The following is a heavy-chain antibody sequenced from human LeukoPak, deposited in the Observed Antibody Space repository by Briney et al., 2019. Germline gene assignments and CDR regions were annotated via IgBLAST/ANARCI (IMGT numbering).Heavy chain of an antibody. D-gene: IGHD3-22*01. J-gene: IGHJ4*02. Sequence: GSLRLSCAASGFTFSNYNMNWVRQPPGKGLEWIGSISYSGSTYYNPSLKSRVTIYVDTSKNQFSLKLSSVTAADTAVYYCAGLLYSSGYYLIFDYWGQGTLVTVSS. CDR1: GFTFSNYN. CDR2: ISYSGST. V-gene: IGHV4-39*01. CDR3: AGLLYSSGYYLIFDY.